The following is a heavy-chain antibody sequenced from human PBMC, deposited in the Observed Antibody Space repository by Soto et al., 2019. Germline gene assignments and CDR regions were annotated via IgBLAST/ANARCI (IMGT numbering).Heavy chain of an antibody. CDR1: GFTFSSYS. CDR2: ISSSSSTI. V-gene: IGHV3-48*02. D-gene: IGHD6-13*01. J-gene: IGHJ5*02. Sequence: GGSLRLSCAASGFTFSSYSMNWVRQAPGKGLEWVSYISSSSSTIYYAGSVKGRFTISRVNAKNSLYLQMNSLRYEDTAVYYCASGRFDSSWYNWFDPWGQGTLVTVSS. CDR3: ASGRFDSSWYNWFDP.